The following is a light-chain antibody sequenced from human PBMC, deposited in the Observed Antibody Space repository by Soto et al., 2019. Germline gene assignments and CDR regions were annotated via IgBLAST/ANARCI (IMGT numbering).Light chain of an antibody. CDR1: SSNIGSNY. V-gene: IGLV1-47*01. Sequence: QSVLTQPPSASGTPGQRVTISCSGSSSNIGSNYVYWYQQLPGTAPKLLIYRNNQRPSGVPDRFSGSKSGTSASLAIRGLRSEDRADYYRAAGDDSLTGYVFGTGTTVTVL. CDR2: RNN. J-gene: IGLJ1*01. CDR3: AAGDDSLTGYV.